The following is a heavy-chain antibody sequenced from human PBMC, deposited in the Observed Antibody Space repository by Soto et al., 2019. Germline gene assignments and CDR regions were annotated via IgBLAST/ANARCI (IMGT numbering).Heavy chain of an antibody. J-gene: IGHJ6*02. V-gene: IGHV1-46*01. Sequence: QVQLVQSGAEVKKPGASVKVSCKASGYTFTSYYMHWVRQAPGQGLEWMGIINPSGGSTSYAQKFQGRVTMTRDTSTSTVYMELSSLRSEDTAVYYCARDDFWSGYPKGRYYGMDVWGQGTTVTVSS. CDR1: GYTFTSYY. CDR2: INPSGGST. D-gene: IGHD3-3*01. CDR3: ARDDFWSGYPKGRYYGMDV.